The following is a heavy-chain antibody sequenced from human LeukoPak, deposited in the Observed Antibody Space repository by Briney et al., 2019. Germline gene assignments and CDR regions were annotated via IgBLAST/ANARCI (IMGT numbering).Heavy chain of an antibody. V-gene: IGHV4-39*02. CDR3: AREVYCGGVSCYRGDY. D-gene: IGHD2-15*01. CDR1: GGSISSSSYY. CDR2: IYYSGNT. Sequence: SETLSLTCTVSGGSISSSSYYWGWIRQPPGKGLEWIGSIYYSGNTYYNPSLKSRVTISVDTSKNQFSLKLSPVTAADTAVYYCAREVYCGGVSCYRGDYWGQGILVTVSS. J-gene: IGHJ4*02.